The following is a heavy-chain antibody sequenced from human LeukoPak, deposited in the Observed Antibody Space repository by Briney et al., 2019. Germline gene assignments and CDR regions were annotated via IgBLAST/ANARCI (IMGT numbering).Heavy chain of an antibody. CDR3: ARDRHRYYDILTGYTAFGDYYYMDV. Sequence: ASVKVSCKASGYTFTGYYMHWVRQAPGQGLEWMGWINPNSGGTNYAQKFQGRVTMTRDTSISTAYMELSRLRSDDTAVYYCARDRHRYYDILTGYTAFGDYYYMDVWGKGTTVTISS. CDR2: INPNSGGT. V-gene: IGHV1-2*02. J-gene: IGHJ6*03. CDR1: GYTFTGYY. D-gene: IGHD3-9*01.